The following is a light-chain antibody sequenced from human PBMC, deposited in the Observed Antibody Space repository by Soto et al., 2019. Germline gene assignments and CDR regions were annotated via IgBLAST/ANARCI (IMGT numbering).Light chain of an antibody. CDR3: GSWDSSLSAYV. Sequence: QSVMTQPPSVSAAPVQKVTISCSGSSSNIGGNSVSWYQQLPGTAPKLLIYDDNKRPSGIPDRFSGSKSGTAATLGITGFQTGDEAYYYCGSWDSSLSAYVFGTGTKVTVL. J-gene: IGLJ1*01. CDR2: DDN. CDR1: SSNIGGNS. V-gene: IGLV1-51*01.